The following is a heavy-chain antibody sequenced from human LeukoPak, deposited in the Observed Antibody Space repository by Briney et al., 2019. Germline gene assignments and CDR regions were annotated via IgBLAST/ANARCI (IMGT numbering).Heavy chain of an antibody. Sequence: SETLSLTCTVSGGSISGYYWSWIRQPPGKGLEWIGYIYYSGSTNYNPSLKSRVTISVDTSKNQFSLKLSSVTAADTAVYYCARVKVIDAFDIWGQGTMVTVSS. D-gene: IGHD3-22*01. CDR3: ARVKVIDAFDI. CDR2: IYYSGST. J-gene: IGHJ3*02. V-gene: IGHV4-59*01. CDR1: GGSISGYY.